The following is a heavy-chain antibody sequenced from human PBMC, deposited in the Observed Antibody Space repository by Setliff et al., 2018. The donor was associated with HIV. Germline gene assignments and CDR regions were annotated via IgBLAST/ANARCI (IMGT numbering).Heavy chain of an antibody. V-gene: IGHV3-21*05. CDR1: GFTFSTYS. CDR3: VTERRVGSFNS. Sequence: KPGGSLRLSCAASGFTFSTYSMNWVRQAPGKGLEWVSYITPTSSFLKYADSVKGRFTISRDNAKNSVYLQMNSLRAEDTAIYYCVTERRVGSFNSWGQGTLVTVSS. CDR2: ITPTSSFL. J-gene: IGHJ4*02.